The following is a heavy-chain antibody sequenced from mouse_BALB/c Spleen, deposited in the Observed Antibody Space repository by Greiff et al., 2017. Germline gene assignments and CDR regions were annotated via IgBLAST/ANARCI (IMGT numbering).Heavy chain of an antibody. D-gene: IGHD2-3*01. J-gene: IGHJ3*01. CDR1: GYTFSSYW. CDR3: ARYDGYWAY. V-gene: IGHV1-9*01. CDR2: ILPGSGST. Sequence: QVQLQQSGAELMKPGASVKISCKATGYTFSSYWIEWVKQRPGHGLEWIGEILPGSGSTNYNEKFKGKATFTADTSSNTAYMQLSSLTSEDSALYYCARYDGYWAYWGQGTLVTVS.